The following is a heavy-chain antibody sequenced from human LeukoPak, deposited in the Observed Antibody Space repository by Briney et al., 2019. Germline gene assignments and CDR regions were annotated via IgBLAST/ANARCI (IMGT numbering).Heavy chain of an antibody. CDR3: TTSTWFGELLSTYYFDY. V-gene: IGHV3-15*01. D-gene: IGHD3-10*01. CDR2: IKSKTDGGTT. Sequence: GGSLRLSCAASGFTFINAWMSWVRQAPGKGLEWVGRIKSKTDGGTTDYAAPVKGRFTISRDDSKNTLYLQMNSLKTEDTAVYYCTTSTWFGELLSTYYFDYWGQGTLVTVSS. CDR1: GFTFINAW. J-gene: IGHJ4*02.